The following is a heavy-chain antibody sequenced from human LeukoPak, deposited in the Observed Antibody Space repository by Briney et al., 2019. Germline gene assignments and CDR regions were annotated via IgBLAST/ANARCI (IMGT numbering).Heavy chain of an antibody. CDR2: IWYDGSNK. J-gene: IGHJ4*02. Sequence: PGRSLRLSCAASGFTFSSYAMHWVRQAPGKGLEWVAVIWYDGSNKYYADSVKGRFTISRDNSKNTLYLQMNSLRAEDTAVYYCARGFFQYFDYWGQGTLVTVSS. CDR3: ARGFFQYFDY. V-gene: IGHV3-33*01. CDR1: GFTFSSYA. D-gene: IGHD3-3*01.